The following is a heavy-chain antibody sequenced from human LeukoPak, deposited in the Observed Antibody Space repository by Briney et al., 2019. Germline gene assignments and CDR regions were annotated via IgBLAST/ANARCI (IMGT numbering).Heavy chain of an antibody. CDR1: GFTFSSCG. J-gene: IGHJ4*02. CDR3: ARTGYNYGTPLNY. V-gene: IGHV3-23*01. Sequence: GGSLRLSCAASGFTFSSCGMSWVRQAPGKGLEWVSGIGPSGSPTDYADSVKGRVTIARDNSKNMLYLQMNSLRAEDTAVYYCARTGYNYGTPLNYWGQGTLVTVSS. D-gene: IGHD5-18*01. CDR2: IGPSGSPT.